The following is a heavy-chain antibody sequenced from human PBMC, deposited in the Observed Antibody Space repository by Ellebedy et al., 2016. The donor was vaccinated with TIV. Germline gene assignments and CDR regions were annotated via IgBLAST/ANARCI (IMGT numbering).Heavy chain of an antibody. CDR3: ASSLMENEAVAGTALFQY. CDR2: ISSSSSYI. CDR1: GFTFSSYS. D-gene: IGHD6-19*01. Sequence: GESLKISCAASGFTFSSYSMNWVRQAPGKGLEWVSSISSSSSYIYYADSVKGRFTISRDNAKNSLYLQMNSLRGEDTAVYYCASSLMENEAVAGTALFQYWGQGTLVTVSS. J-gene: IGHJ1*01. V-gene: IGHV3-21*01.